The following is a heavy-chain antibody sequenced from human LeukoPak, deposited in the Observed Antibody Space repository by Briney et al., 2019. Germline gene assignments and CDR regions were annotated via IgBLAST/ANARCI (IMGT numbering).Heavy chain of an antibody. CDR3: ARERQRYYDGSGYQNWFDP. D-gene: IGHD3-22*01. Sequence: SETLSLTCTVSGGSISSYYWSWIRQPPGKGLEWIGYIYYSGSTNYNPSLKSRVTISVDTSKNQFSLKLSSVTAADTAVYYCARERQRYYDGSGYQNWFDPWGQGTLVTVSS. J-gene: IGHJ5*02. CDR1: GGSISSYY. V-gene: IGHV4-59*01. CDR2: IYYSGST.